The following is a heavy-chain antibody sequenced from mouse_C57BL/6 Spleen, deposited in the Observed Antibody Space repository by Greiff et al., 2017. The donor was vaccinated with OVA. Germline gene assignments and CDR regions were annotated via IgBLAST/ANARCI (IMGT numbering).Heavy chain of an antibody. V-gene: IGHV1-61*01. CDR2: IYPSDSET. J-gene: IGHJ4*01. CDR1: GYTFTSYW. CDR3: SISSYPLYHNGSSYYAMDY. D-gene: IGHD1-1*01. Sequence: QVQLQQPGAELVRPGSSVKLSCKASGYTFTSYWMDWVKQRPGQGLEWIGNIYPSDSETHYNQKFKDKATLTVDKSSSTAYMQLSSLTSEDSAVYYCSISSYPLYHNGSSYYAMDYWGQGTSVTVSS.